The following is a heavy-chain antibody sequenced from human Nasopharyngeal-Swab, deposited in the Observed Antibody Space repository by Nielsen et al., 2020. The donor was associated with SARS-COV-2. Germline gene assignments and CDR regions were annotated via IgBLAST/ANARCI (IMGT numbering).Heavy chain of an antibody. Sequence: GASLKISCAASGFTFSSYAMSWVRQAPGKGLEWVSAISGSGGSTYYADSVKGRFTISRDNSKNTPYLQMNSLRAEDTAVYYCAKDRGVGAIDYWGQGTLVTVSS. V-gene: IGHV3-23*01. J-gene: IGHJ4*02. CDR2: ISGSGGST. CDR3: AKDRGVGAIDY. D-gene: IGHD1-26*01. CDR1: GFTFSSYA.